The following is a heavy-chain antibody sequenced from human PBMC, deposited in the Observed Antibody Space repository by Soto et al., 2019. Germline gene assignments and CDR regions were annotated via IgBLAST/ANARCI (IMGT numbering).Heavy chain of an antibody. J-gene: IGHJ6*02. D-gene: IGHD4-4*01. V-gene: IGHV1-69*06. CDR3: ASHSNYDDYYFGMDV. CDR1: GGTFSSYA. CDR2: IIPIFGTA. Sequence: SVKVSCKASGGTFSSYAISWVRQAPGQGLEWMGGIIPIFGTANYAQKFQGRVTITADKSTSTAYMELSSLSSEDTAVYYCASHSNYDDYYFGMDVWGQGTTVTVSS.